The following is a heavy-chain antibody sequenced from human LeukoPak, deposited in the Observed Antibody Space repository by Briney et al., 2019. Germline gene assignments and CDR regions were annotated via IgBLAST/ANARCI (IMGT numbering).Heavy chain of an antibody. D-gene: IGHD5-18*01. V-gene: IGHV1-2*02. Sequence: ASVKVSCKASGYTFTGYYMHWVRQTPGQGLEWMGWINPNSGGTHYAQNFPGRVTMTRDTSISTAYMELSRLRSDDTAVYYCARGGGATGYTAMVNLPRYWGQGSLVTVSS. CDR2: INPNSGGT. J-gene: IGHJ4*02. CDR3: ARGGGATGYTAMVNLPRY. CDR1: GYTFTGYY.